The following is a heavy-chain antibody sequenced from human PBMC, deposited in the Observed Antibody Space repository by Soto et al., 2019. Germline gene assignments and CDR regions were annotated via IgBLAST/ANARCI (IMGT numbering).Heavy chain of an antibody. CDR2: IYYSGST. J-gene: IGHJ6*02. Sequence: SETLSLTCTVSGGSISSGDYYWSWIRQPPGKGLEWIGYIYYSGSTYYNPSLKSRVTISVDTSKNQFSLKLSSVTAADTAVYYCARINLDRSYGMDVWGQGTTVTVSS. CDR1: GGSISSGDYY. V-gene: IGHV4-30-4*01. CDR3: ARINLDRSYGMDV.